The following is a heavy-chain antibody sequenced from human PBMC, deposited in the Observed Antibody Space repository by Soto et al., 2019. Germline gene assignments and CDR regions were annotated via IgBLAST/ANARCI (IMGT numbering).Heavy chain of an antibody. D-gene: IGHD2-15*01. Sequence: LAQTLSRTCAISWDSVSSDSAAWKWIRQSPSRGLEWLGRTYYRSKWYNDYAVSVKSRTTINPDTSKNQFSLQLNSVTPEDTAVYYCARGSFSYYYGMDAWGQGTTVTVSS. J-gene: IGHJ6*02. CDR3: ARGSFSYYYGMDA. CDR2: TYYRSKWYN. CDR1: WDSVSSDSAA. V-gene: IGHV6-1*01.